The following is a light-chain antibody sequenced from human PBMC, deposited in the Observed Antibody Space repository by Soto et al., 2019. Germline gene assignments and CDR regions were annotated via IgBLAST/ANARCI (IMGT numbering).Light chain of an antibody. CDR2: DAS. CDR3: QHYKDWPPYT. CDR1: QSVSSN. V-gene: IGKV3-15*01. J-gene: IGKJ2*01. Sequence: EIVMTQSPPTLSVSPGERATLSCRASQSVSSNLAWYQQKPGQAPSLLIYDASTRATGVPAKFSGSVSGTEFTLAISSLQSDDFAVYYCQHYKDWPPYTFGQGTKLEIK.